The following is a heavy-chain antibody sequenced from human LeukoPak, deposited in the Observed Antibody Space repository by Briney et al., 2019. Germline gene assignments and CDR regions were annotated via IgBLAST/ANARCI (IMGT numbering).Heavy chain of an antibody. D-gene: IGHD2-15*01. V-gene: IGHV1-18*01. CDR1: GGTFSSYA. CDR2: ISAYNGHT. J-gene: IGHJ4*02. CDR3: ARVVVVAAEFDY. Sequence: GASVKVSCKASGGTFSSYAISWVRQAPGQGLEWMGWISAYNGHTNYAQKFQGRVTMTTDTSTSTAYMELRSLRSDDTAVYYCARVVVVAAEFDYWGQGTLVTVSS.